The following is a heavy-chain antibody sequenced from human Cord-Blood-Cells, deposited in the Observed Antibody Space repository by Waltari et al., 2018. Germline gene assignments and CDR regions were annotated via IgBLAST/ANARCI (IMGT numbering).Heavy chain of an antibody. V-gene: IGHV1-69*01. Sequence: QVQLVQSGAEVKKPGSSVKVSCKASGATFTSYVISWVRQAPGHGLEWMGGIIPIFGTANYAQKFQGRVTITADESTSTAYMELSSLRSEDTAVYYCARTLYCSGGSCYYYYGMDVWGQGTTVTVSS. D-gene: IGHD2-15*01. CDR2: IIPIFGTA. J-gene: IGHJ6*02. CDR1: GATFTSYV. CDR3: ARTLYCSGGSCYYYYGMDV.